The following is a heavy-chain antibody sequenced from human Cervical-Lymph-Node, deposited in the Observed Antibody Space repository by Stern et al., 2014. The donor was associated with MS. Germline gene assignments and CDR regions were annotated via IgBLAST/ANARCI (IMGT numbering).Heavy chain of an antibody. CDR1: GITFSTSS. CDR3: ARGDGVGYYGTGHGVFDS. V-gene: IGHV3-21*01. CDR2: IGSSGSFM. Sequence: EVQLVEAGGGLVKHGGSLRLSSSVSGITFSTSSMNWVRQAPGKGLEWVSSIGSSGSFMFYASAVRCRFTISRDIAKTSLYLQLNSLIVEDTAVYFFARGDGVGYYGTGHGVFDSWGQGTLVSVSS. D-gene: IGHD3-22*01. J-gene: IGHJ4*02.